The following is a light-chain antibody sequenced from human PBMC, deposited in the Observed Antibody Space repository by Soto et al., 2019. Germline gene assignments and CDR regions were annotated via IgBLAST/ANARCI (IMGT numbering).Light chain of an antibody. CDR3: QQYGGSPMYT. Sequence: EIVLTQSPGTLSLSPGERATLSCRASQSVSSSYLAWYQQKPGQAPRLLVHGASTRASGIPDRFTGSGSGTDFTLTIRRLEPEDFVVYYCQQYGGSPMYTFGQGTKLEIK. CDR2: GAS. J-gene: IGKJ2*01. V-gene: IGKV3-20*01. CDR1: QSVSSSY.